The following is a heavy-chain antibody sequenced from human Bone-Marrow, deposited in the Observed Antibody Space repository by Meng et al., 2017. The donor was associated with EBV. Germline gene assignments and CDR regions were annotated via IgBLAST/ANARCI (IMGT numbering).Heavy chain of an antibody. CDR2: IYYNGNT. Sequence: QAHLREWGPGMGKPSDRLCLTCTVSGASVSSDSYSWNWIRQPPGKGLEWIGYIYYNGNTNYNPSLKSRVTISVDTSKNQFSLKLSSVTAADTAVYYCASTSGNLIYSDYWGQGTLVTVSS. CDR1: GASVSSDSYS. J-gene: IGHJ4*02. D-gene: IGHD1-26*01. V-gene: IGHV4-61*01. CDR3: ASTSGNLIYSDY.